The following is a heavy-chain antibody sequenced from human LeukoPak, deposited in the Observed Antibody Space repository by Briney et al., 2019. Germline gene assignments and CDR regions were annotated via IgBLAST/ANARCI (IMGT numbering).Heavy chain of an antibody. J-gene: IGHJ4*02. CDR2: MSASSGLI. CDR3: AREFAGSASGAGY. Sequence: KPGGSLRLSCAASGFTFSSYSMNWVRQAPGKGLEWVSSMSASSGLIYYADSVKGRFTISRDNAKSSLYLQMNRLRVEDTAVYYCAREFAGSASGAGYWGQGTLVTVSS. V-gene: IGHV3-21*01. CDR1: GFTFSSYS. D-gene: IGHD1-26*01.